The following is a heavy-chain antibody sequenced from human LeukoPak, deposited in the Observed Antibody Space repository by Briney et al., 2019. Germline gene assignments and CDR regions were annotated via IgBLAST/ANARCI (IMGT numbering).Heavy chain of an antibody. CDR1: GFTFSSYW. Sequence: PGGSLRLSCAASGFTFSSYWMSWVRQAPGKGLEWVANIKQDGSEKYYVDSVKGRFTISRDNAKNSLYLQMNSLRAEDTAVYYCARRPPPYCSSTSCYLYFDLWGRGTLVTVSS. D-gene: IGHD2-2*01. CDR2: IKQDGSEK. CDR3: ARRPPPYCSSTSCYLYFDL. J-gene: IGHJ2*01. V-gene: IGHV3-7*01.